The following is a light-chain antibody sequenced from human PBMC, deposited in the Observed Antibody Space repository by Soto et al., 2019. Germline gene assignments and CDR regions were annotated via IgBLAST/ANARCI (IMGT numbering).Light chain of an antibody. CDR1: QSGLYSSNNKNY. V-gene: IGKV4-1*01. Sequence: DIVMTQSPDSLAVSLGERATINCKSSQSGLYSSNNKNYLAWYQQKAGQPPKLLIYWASTRESGVPDRFSGSGSGTDFTLTISRLQAEDVAVYYCQQYYSTPGTFGQGTKVEIK. CDR2: WAS. CDR3: QQYYSTPGT. J-gene: IGKJ1*01.